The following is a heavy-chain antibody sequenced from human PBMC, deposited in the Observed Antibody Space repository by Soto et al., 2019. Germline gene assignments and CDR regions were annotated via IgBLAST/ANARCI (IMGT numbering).Heavy chain of an antibody. V-gene: IGHV1-3*01. CDR3: AKSATVPAAIAY. CDR1: GYTFTSNA. CDR2: INAGNGNT. J-gene: IGHJ4*02. Sequence: ASVKVSCKASGYTFTSNAMQWVRQAPGQRLEWMGWINAGNGNTKYSQKFQGRVTITRDTSASTAYMELSSLRSEDTAVYYCAKSATVPAAIAYWGQGTLVTVSS. D-gene: IGHD2-2*02.